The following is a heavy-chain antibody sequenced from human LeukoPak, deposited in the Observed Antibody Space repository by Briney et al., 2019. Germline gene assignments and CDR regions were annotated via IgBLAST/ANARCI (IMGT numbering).Heavy chain of an antibody. CDR2: IYHSGST. J-gene: IGHJ4*02. CDR1: GVSMSSTKW. V-gene: IGHV4-4*02. Sequence: PSETLSLTCAVSGVSMSSTKWWSWVRQPPGKGLEWIGEIYHSGSTNYNPSLKSRITISVDKSKNQVSLNLSSVTAADTAVYYCATSTVMNHYCFDYWAQGTLVTVSS. D-gene: IGHD1-14*01. CDR3: ATSTVMNHYCFDY.